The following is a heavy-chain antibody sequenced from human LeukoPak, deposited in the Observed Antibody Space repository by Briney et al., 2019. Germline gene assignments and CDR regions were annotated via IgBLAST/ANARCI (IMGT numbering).Heavy chain of an antibody. Sequence: PSETLSLTCSVSGGSISSGRYYWTWIRQPAGKGLEWIGRLYTNDNTNYDPSLESRVSISVDTSKSQFYLQLTSVTAADTAVYFCARGVVTDDYYMDVWGQGTLVTVSS. J-gene: IGHJ4*02. CDR2: LYTNDNT. CDR1: GGSISSGRYY. D-gene: IGHD2-21*02. V-gene: IGHV4-61*02. CDR3: ARGVVTDDYYMDV.